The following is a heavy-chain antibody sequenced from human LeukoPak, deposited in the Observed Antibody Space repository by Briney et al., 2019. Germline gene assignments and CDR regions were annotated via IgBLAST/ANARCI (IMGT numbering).Heavy chain of an antibody. J-gene: IGHJ4*02. CDR2: ISGSGGST. D-gene: IGHD5-24*01. CDR1: GFTFSRYA. Sequence: GGSLRLSCAASGFTFSRYAMSWVRQAPGKGLEWVSAISGSGGSTYYADSVKGRFTISRDNSKNTLYLQMNSLRAEDTAVYYCAKVRRWLQLLFDYWGQGTLVTVSS. CDR3: AKVRRWLQLLFDY. V-gene: IGHV3-23*01.